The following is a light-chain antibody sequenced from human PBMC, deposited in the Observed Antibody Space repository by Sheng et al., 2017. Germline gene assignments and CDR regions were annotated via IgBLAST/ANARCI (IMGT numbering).Light chain of an antibody. CDR2: GAS. CDR1: QSVSSNY. V-gene: IGKV3-20*01. Sequence: ENVLTQSPGTLSLSPGERATLSCRASQSVSSNYLAWYQHKPGQAPRLLIYGASTRATGIPDRFTGSGSGTEFTLTISRLDPEDFAVYYCHQYGTSPLTFGGGTKVEIK. CDR3: HQYGTSPLT. J-gene: IGKJ4*01.